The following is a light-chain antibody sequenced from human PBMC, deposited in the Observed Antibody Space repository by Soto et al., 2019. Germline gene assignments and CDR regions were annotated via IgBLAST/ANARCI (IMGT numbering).Light chain of an antibody. CDR3: QQGYSFPVT. CDR1: HSISGW. Sequence: DIQMTQGPSTLSASVGDRVTITGGASHSISGWLAWYQQKPGRAPKLLIYKASSLKSGVPSRFSGSGSGTDFTLTISSLQPEDFATYYCQQGYSFPVTFGGGTKVDIK. J-gene: IGKJ4*01. CDR2: KAS. V-gene: IGKV1-5*03.